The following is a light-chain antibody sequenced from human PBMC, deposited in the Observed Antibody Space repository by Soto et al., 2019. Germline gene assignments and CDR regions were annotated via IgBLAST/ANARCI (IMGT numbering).Light chain of an antibody. Sequence: EIVLTQSPGTLSLSPGERATLSCRARQSVSSSYLAWYQQKPGQDPRLLIYGASSRATGIPDRFSGSGSGTDFTLTISRLEPEDFAVYYCQHYGSSPYTFGQGTKLEI. V-gene: IGKV3-20*01. CDR1: QSVSSSY. J-gene: IGKJ2*01. CDR2: GAS. CDR3: QHYGSSPYT.